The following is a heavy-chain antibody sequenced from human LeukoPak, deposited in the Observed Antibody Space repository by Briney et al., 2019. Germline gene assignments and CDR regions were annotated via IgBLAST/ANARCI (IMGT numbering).Heavy chain of an antibody. Sequence: GASVKDSFLVSGSILIYLSMNGVRQAPGKGLEWMGGFDPEDVETIYAQKFQGRVTMTEDTSTETAYMELTSLRPEDTAVYYCATDFSRGRQFDYWGQGTLVTVSS. V-gene: IGHV1-24*01. CDR2: FDPEDVET. J-gene: IGHJ4*02. CDR1: GSILIYLS. CDR3: ATDFSRGRQFDY. D-gene: IGHD2/OR15-2a*01.